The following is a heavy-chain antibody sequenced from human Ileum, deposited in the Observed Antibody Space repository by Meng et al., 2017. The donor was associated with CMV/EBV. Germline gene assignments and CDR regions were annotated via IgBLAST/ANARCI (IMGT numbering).Heavy chain of an antibody. Sequence: GGSLRLSCAASGFTFSSYAMHWVRQAPGKGLEWVAVISYDGSNKYYADSVKGRFTISRDNSKNTLYLQMNSLRAEDTAVYYCARDFCLGYCSGGSWGADYWGQGTRVTVSS. J-gene: IGHJ4*02. CDR3: ARDFCLGYCSGGSWGADY. CDR1: GFTFSSYA. CDR2: ISYDGSNK. V-gene: IGHV3-30-3*01. D-gene: IGHD2-15*01.